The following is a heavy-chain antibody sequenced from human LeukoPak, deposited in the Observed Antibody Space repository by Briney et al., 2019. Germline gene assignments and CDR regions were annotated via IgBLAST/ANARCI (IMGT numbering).Heavy chain of an antibody. CDR1: GGSISSYY. CDR3: ARQPYSSGWANWFDP. J-gene: IGHJ5*02. D-gene: IGHD6-19*01. CDR2: IYYSGST. Sequence: SETLSLTCTVSGGSISSYYWSWIRQPPGKGLEWIGYIYYSGSTNYNPSLKSRVTISVDTSKNQFSLKLSSVTAADTAVYYCARQPYSSGWANWFDPWGQGTLVTVSS. V-gene: IGHV4-59*01.